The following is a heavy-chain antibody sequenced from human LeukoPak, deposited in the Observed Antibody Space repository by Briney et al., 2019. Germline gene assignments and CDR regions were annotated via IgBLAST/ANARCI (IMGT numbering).Heavy chain of an antibody. Sequence: GGSPRLSCAASGFTVSGNYMSWVRQPPGKGLEWVSLLYSGGSTYYADSVKGRFSISRDNSKNTLYLQMNSLRAEDTAVYYCASRDKGYYYGMDVWGQGTTVTVSS. CDR1: GFTVSGNY. V-gene: IGHV3-66*01. CDR2: LYSGGST. D-gene: IGHD5-24*01. CDR3: ASRDKGYYYGMDV. J-gene: IGHJ6*02.